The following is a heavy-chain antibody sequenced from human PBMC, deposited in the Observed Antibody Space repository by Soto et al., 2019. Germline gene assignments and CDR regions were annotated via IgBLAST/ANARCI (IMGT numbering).Heavy chain of an antibody. D-gene: IGHD3-22*01. Sequence: PGGSLRLSCAASGLTFSSYGMHWVRQAPGKGLEWVAVISYDGSNKYYADSVKGRFTISRDNSKNTLYLQMNSLRAEDTAVYYCAKDSSGTYGMDVWGQGTTVTVSS. CDR1: GLTFSSYG. CDR3: AKDSSGTYGMDV. V-gene: IGHV3-30*18. J-gene: IGHJ6*02. CDR2: ISYDGSNK.